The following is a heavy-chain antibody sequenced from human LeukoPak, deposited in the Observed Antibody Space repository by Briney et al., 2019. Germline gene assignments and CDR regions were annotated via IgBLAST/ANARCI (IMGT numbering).Heavy chain of an antibody. CDR3: ARVGYYDSSGYYPPYPH. D-gene: IGHD3-22*01. J-gene: IGHJ1*01. Sequence: GASVKVSCKASGGTFSGYAISWVRQAPGQGLEWMGRIIPILGIANYAQKFQGRVTITADKSTSTAYMELSSLRSEDTAVYDCARVGYYDSSGYYPPYPHWGQGTLVTVSS. CDR2: IIPILGIA. V-gene: IGHV1-69*04. CDR1: GGTFSGYA.